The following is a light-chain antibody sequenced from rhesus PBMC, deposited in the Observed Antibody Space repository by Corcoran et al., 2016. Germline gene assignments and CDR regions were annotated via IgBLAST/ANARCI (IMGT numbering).Light chain of an antibody. CDR3: QHNYGTPLT. CDR2: KAS. V-gene: IGKV1-74*01. CDR1: ENVKNH. Sequence: DIQMTQSPSSLSASVGDRVTITCRASENVKNHLNWYQQKPGKAPNLLIYKASPLQSGVPSRFSGRGVGTDYTFTISSLQSEDVATSCCQHNYGTPLTFGGGTKVELK. J-gene: IGKJ4*01.